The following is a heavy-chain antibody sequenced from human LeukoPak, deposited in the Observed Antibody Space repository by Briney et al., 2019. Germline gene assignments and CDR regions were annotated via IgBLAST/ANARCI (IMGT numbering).Heavy chain of an antibody. V-gene: IGHV3-21*06. CDR3: ARDREQWLVRRFDY. D-gene: IGHD6-19*01. J-gene: IGHJ4*02. CDR1: GFSFSDYN. Sequence: AGGSLRLSCAASGFSFSDYNMNWVRQAPGKGLEWVSSISSGSSHIYCADSVKGRFTISRDNAKNSLYLQMNSLRAEDTAVYYCARDREQWLVRRFDYWGQGTLVTVSS. CDR2: ISSGSSHI.